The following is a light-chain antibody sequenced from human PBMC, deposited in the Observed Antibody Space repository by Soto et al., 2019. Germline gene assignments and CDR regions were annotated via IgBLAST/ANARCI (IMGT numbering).Light chain of an antibody. CDR3: QQYDSSFT. V-gene: IGKV3-20*01. CDR2: GAS. CDR1: QHVTTTY. J-gene: IGKJ4*01. Sequence: IVLTQSPATLSLSPGERATLSCTASQHVTTTYIAWYQQKFGQAPRLHIYGASTRATGTPDRFTGGGFGTDFTLTISRVEPEDFAVYYCQQYDSSFTFGGGTKVEMK.